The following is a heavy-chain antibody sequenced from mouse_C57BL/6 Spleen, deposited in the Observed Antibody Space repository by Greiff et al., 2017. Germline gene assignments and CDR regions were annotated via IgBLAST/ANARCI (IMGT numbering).Heavy chain of an antibody. CDR2: ISSGSSTI. J-gene: IGHJ3*01. D-gene: IGHD2-5*01. Sequence: EVHLLESGGGLVKPGGSLKLSCAASGFTFSDYGMHWVRQAPEKGLEWVAYISSGSSTIYYADTVKGRFTISRDNAKNTLFLQMTSLRSEDTAMYYCATAYYSNYVGFAYWGQGTLVTVSA. V-gene: IGHV5-17*01. CDR3: ATAYYSNYVGFAY. CDR1: GFTFSDYG.